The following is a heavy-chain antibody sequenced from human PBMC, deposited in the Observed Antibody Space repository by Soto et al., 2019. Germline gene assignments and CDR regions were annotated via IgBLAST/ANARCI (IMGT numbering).Heavy chain of an antibody. V-gene: IGHV3-53*01. CDR2: IYSGGST. CDR1: GFTVSSNY. J-gene: IGHJ6*02. CDR3: ARDSVMSEYSSSYYYYGMDV. Sequence: PRGSLRLSCAASGFTVSSNYMSWVRQAPGKGLEWVSVIYSGGSTYYADSVKGRFTISRDNSKNTLYLQMNSLRAEDTAVYYCARDSVMSEYSSSYYYYGMDVWGQGTTVTVSS. D-gene: IGHD6-6*01.